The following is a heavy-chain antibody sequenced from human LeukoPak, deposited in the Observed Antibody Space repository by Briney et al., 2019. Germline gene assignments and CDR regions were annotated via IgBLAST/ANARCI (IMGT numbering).Heavy chain of an antibody. D-gene: IGHD6-13*01. CDR2: ISYDGSNK. V-gene: IGHV3-30*18. Sequence: SCKASGYSYTGYYMHWVRQASGKWLEWVAVISYDGSNKYYADSVKGRFTISRDNSKNTLYLQMNSLRAEDTAVYYCAKAAQQLIYYFDYWGQGTLVTVSS. CDR1: GYSYTGYY. J-gene: IGHJ4*02. CDR3: AKAAQQLIYYFDY.